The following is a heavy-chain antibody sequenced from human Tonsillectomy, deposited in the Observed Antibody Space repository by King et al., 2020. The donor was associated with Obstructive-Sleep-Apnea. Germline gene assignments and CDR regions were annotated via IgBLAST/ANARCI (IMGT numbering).Heavy chain of an antibody. CDR1: GGSISSYY. D-gene: IGHD3-22*01. J-gene: IGHJ4*02. CDR2: IYYSGST. Sequence: QLQESGPGLVKPSETLSLTCTVSGGSISSYYWSWIRQPPGKGLEWIGYIYYSGSTNYKPSLKSRVTISVDTSKNQFSLKLSSVTAADTAVYYCARHLAGSGYYSRTFDYWGQGTLVTVSS. CDR3: ARHLAGSGYYSRTFDY. V-gene: IGHV4-59*08.